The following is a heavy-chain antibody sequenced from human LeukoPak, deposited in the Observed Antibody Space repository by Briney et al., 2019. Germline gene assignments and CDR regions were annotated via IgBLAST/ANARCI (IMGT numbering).Heavy chain of an antibody. V-gene: IGHV1-69*05. J-gene: IGHJ4*02. CDR3: AREGRYDYVWGSYRAIDY. Sequence: SVKVSCXASGGTFSSYAISWVRQARGQGLEWMAGIIPIFGTANYAQKFQGRVTITTDESTSTAYMELSSLRSEDTAVYYCAREGRYDYVWGSYRAIDYWGQGTLVTVSS. CDR1: GGTFSSYA. D-gene: IGHD3-16*02. CDR2: IIPIFGTA.